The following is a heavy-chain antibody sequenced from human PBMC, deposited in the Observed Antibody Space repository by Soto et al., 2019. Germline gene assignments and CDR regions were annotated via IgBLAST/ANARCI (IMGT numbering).Heavy chain of an antibody. V-gene: IGHV4-31*03. CDR3: ARDSSGYYNWFDP. CDR2: IYYSGST. CDR1: GGSISSGGYY. J-gene: IGHJ5*02. D-gene: IGHD3-22*01. Sequence: SETLSLTCTVSGGSISSGGYYWSWIRQHPGKGLEWIGYIYYSGSTYYNPSLKSRVTISVDTSKNQFSLKLSSVTAADTAVYYCARDSSGYYNWFDPWGQGTLVTVSS.